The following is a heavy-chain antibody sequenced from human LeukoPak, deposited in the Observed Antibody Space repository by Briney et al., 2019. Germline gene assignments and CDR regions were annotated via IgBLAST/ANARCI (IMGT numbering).Heavy chain of an antibody. CDR1: GGSISSYY. V-gene: IGHV4-59*01. CDR3: AHSCSSGIDY. D-gene: IGHD6-19*01. CDR2: IYYSGST. Sequence: SETLSLTCTVSGGSISSYYWSWIRQPPGKGLEWIGYIYYSGSTNYNPSLKSRVTISVDTSKNQFSLKLSSVTAADTAVYYCAHSCSSGIDYWGQGTLVTVSS. J-gene: IGHJ4*02.